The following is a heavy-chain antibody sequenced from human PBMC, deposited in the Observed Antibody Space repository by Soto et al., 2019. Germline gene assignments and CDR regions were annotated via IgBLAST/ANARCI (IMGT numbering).Heavy chain of an antibody. D-gene: IGHD1-26*01. CDR1: GFTLSNYA. V-gene: IGHV3-23*01. Sequence: PVGSLRLSCAASGFTLSNYAMSWVRQAPGKGLEWVSAISISGGSTYYADSVKGRFTISRDSSKNTLYLQMNSLRAEDTAVYYCASSSGSYYDLGFDYWGQGTLVTVSS. CDR2: ISISGGST. CDR3: ASSSGSYYDLGFDY. J-gene: IGHJ4*02.